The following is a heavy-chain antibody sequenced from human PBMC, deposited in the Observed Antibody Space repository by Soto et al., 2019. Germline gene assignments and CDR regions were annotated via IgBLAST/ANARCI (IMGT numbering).Heavy chain of an antibody. CDR3: AREYYDFWSGLTKGYYYYGMDV. J-gene: IGHJ6*02. Sequence: QVQLVQSGAEVKKPGSSVKVSCKASGGTFSSYAISWVRQAPGQGLEWMGGIIPIFGTANYAQKFQGRVTITAAKSTSTAYMELSSLGSEDTAVYYCAREYYDFWSGLTKGYYYYGMDVWGQGTTVTVSS. V-gene: IGHV1-69*06. CDR1: GGTFSSYA. D-gene: IGHD3-3*01. CDR2: IIPIFGTA.